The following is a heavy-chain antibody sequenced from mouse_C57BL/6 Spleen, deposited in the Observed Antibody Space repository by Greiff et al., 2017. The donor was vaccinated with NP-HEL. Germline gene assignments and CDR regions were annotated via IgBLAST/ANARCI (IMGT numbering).Heavy chain of an antibody. V-gene: IGHV1-80*01. CDR1: GYAFSSYW. J-gene: IGHJ2*01. D-gene: IGHD2-4*01. Sequence: VQLQQSGAELVKPGASVKISCKASGYAFSSYWMNWVKPRPGKGLEWIGKIYPGDGDTNYNGKFKGKATLTADKSSSTAYMQLSSLTSEDSAVYFCARYYDHDRDYFDYWGQGTTLTVSS. CDR3: ARYYDHDRDYFDY. CDR2: IYPGDGDT.